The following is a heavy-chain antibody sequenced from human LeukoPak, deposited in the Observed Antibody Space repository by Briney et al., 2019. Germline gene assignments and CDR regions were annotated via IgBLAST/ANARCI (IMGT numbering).Heavy chain of an antibody. V-gene: IGHV5-51*01. J-gene: IGHJ4*02. CDR2: IYPGDSDT. CDR1: GYSFTSYW. CDR3: ARQGTIVAGTLGTTFDY. D-gene: IGHD5-12*01. Sequence: ESLKISCXGSGYSFTSYWIGWVRQMPGKGLEWMGIIYPGDSDTKYSPSFQGQVTISADKSINTAYLQWSSLRASDTAMYYCARQGTIVAGTLGTTFDYWGQGTLLTVSS.